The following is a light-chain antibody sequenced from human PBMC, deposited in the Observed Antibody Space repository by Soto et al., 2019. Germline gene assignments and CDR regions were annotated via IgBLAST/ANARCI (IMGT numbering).Light chain of an antibody. CDR3: APWDDSLNGLVV. Sequence: QSVLTQPPSASGTPGQRVTISCSGSSSNIGSNTVNWYQQFPGTAPKLLIYSSNQRPSGVPDRFSGSKSGTSASLAISGLQSADEADYYCAPWDDSLNGLVVFGGGTKLTVL. CDR2: SSN. J-gene: IGLJ2*01. CDR1: SSNIGSNT. V-gene: IGLV1-44*01.